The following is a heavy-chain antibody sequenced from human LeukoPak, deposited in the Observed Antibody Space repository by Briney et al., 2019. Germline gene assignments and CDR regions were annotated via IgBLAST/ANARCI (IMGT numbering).Heavy chain of an antibody. Sequence: SETLSLTCNVSGGSMSNIYYWGWIRQPPGKGLEWIGSIYYSGSTYYNPSLKSRVTISVDTSKNQFSLKLSSVTAADTAVYYCARLRAHDYGDHWGQGTLVTVSS. CDR2: IYYSGST. CDR1: GGSMSNIYY. J-gene: IGHJ4*02. CDR3: ARLRAHDYGDH. V-gene: IGHV4-39*01.